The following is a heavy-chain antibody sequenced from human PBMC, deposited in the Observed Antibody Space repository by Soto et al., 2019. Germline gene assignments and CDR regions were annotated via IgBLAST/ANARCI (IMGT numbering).Heavy chain of an antibody. J-gene: IGHJ4*02. CDR1: GFTVSSNY. D-gene: IGHD6-19*01. Sequence: GGSLRLSCAASGFTVSSNYMSWVRQAPGKGLEWVSVIYSGGSTYYADSVKGRFTISRDNSKNTLYLQMNSLRAEDTAVYYCAKVGSSGWSRFDYWGQGTLVTVSS. V-gene: IGHV3-66*01. CDR2: IYSGGST. CDR3: AKVGSSGWSRFDY.